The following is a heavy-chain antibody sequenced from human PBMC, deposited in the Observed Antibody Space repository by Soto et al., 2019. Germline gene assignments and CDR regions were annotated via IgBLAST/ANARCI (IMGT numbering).Heavy chain of an antibody. CDR3: ARGAPVFNDY. J-gene: IGHJ4*02. V-gene: IGHV4-30-2*01. CDR2: IYHSGST. Sequence: PSETLSLTCAVSGGSISCGGYSWSWTRQPPGKGLEWIGYIYHSGSTYYNPSLKSRVTISVDRSKNQFSLKLSSVTAADTAVYYWARGAPVFNDYWGQGTLITVS. CDR1: GGSISCGGYS.